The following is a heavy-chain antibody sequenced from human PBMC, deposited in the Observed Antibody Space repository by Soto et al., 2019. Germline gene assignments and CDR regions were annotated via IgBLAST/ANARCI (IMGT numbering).Heavy chain of an antibody. D-gene: IGHD4-17*01. J-gene: IGHJ5*02. CDR2: ISAYSGNT. CDR3: ARGYDNYGDYSTWFDP. V-gene: IGHV1-18*01. Sequence: GVSVKVSCKASGYTFTSYCISWVRQAPGQGLEWMGWISAYSGNTNYAQKLQGRVTMTTDTSTSTAYMELRSLRSDDTAVYYCARGYDNYGDYSTWFDPWGQGTLVTVSS. CDR1: GYTFTSYC.